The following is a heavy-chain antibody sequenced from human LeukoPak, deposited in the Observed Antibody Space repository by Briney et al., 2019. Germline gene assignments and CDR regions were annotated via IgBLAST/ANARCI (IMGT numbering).Heavy chain of an antibody. CDR2: ISGDGGTT. D-gene: IGHD3-10*01. J-gene: IGHJ3*02. CDR3: ARGGIKGPHDAYDI. CDR1: GFIFSSYA. V-gene: IGHV3-64*01. Sequence: GGSLRLSCAASGFIFSSYAMHWVRQAPGKGLEYVSAISGDGGTTYYANSVKGRFTISRDNPKNTLYFQMDSLRAEDMAVYYCARGGIKGPHDAYDIWGQGTVVTVSS.